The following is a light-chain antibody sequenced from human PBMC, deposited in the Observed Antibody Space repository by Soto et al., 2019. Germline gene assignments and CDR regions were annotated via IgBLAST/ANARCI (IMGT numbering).Light chain of an antibody. CDR2: DES. CDR3: QKSYRTPYN. CDR1: QDIDIY. V-gene: IGKV1-39*01. J-gene: IGKJ2*01. Sequence: TQMTHSPSSLPASVGDRVTITCLASQDIDIYLSWYQQKPGKVPKLLIYDESTLQSGVPSRFSGSGSGTDFTLTINNLQPEDFATYYCQKSYRTPYNFGQGTKVDIK.